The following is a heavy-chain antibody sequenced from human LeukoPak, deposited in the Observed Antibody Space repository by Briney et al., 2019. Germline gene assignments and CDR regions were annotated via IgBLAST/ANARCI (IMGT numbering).Heavy chain of an antibody. V-gene: IGHV1-69*13. J-gene: IGHJ6*02. D-gene: IGHD1-14*01. CDR1: GGTFSSYA. Sequence: SVKVSCKASGGTFSSYAISWVRQAPGQGLEWMGGIIPIFGTANYAQKFQGRVTITADESTSTAYMELSSLRSEDTAVYCCARENRGIYYYYYGMDVWGQGTTVTVSS. CDR3: ARENRGIYYYYYGMDV. CDR2: IIPIFGTA.